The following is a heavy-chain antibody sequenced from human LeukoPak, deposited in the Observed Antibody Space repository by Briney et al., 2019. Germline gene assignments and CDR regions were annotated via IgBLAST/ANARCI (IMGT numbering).Heavy chain of an antibody. J-gene: IGHJ4*02. V-gene: IGHV4-34*01. CDR2: INHSGST. D-gene: IGHD3-22*01. CDR3: ARGPPTDYYDSSGFYYVFDY. CDR1: GGSFSGYY. Sequence: SETLSLTCAVYGGSFSGYYWSWIRQPPGKRLEWIGEINHSGSTNYNPSLKSRVTTSVDTSKNQFSLKLSSVTAADTAVYFCARGPPTDYYDSSGFYYVFDYWGQGTLVTVSS.